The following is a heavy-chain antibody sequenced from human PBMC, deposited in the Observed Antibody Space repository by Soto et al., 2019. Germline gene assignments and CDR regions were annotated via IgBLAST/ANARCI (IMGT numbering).Heavy chain of an antibody. CDR1: GGPFSGYY. Sequence: PSETLSLTCAVYGGPFSGYYWSWIRQPPGKGLEWIGEIYHSGSTNYNPSLKSRVTVSIDTSKTQFSLKLSSVTAADTAVYYCARGIRRGRVGNRFNPWGQGTLVTVSS. J-gene: IGHJ5*02. V-gene: IGHV4-34*01. CDR3: ARGIRRGRVGNRFNP. CDR2: IYHSGST. D-gene: IGHD3-10*01.